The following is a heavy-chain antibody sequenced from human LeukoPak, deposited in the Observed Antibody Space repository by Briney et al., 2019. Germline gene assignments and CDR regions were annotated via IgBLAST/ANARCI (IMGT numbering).Heavy chain of an antibody. J-gene: IGHJ4*02. Sequence: ASVKVSCKASGYTFTSCDINWVRQATGQGLEWMGWMNPNSGNTGYAQKFQGRVTMTRNTSITTAYMELNSLNFDDTAVYYCARGPHSSGWPQQYYWGQGTLVTASS. CDR3: ARGPHSSGWPQQYY. V-gene: IGHV1-8*01. CDR1: GYTFTSCD. D-gene: IGHD6-19*01. CDR2: MNPNSGNT.